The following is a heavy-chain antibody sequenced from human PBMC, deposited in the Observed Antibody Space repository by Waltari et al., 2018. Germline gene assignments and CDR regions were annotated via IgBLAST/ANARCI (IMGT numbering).Heavy chain of an antibody. CDR1: GFTFDDYA. CDR3: ARSYDILTGYYTLFAY. D-gene: IGHD3-9*01. V-gene: IGHV3-9*01. CDR2: ISWKSGSI. J-gene: IGHJ4*02. Sequence: EVQLVESGGGLVQPGRSLRLSCAASGFTFDDYAMHWVRQAPGKGLEWVSGISWKSGSIGYGDSVKSRFTISRDNAKKSLYLQMNSLRAEDTALYYCARSYDILTGYYTLFAYWGQGTLVTVSS.